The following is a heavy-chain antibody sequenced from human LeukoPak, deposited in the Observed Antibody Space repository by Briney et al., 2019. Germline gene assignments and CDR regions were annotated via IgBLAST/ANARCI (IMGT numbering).Heavy chain of an antibody. CDR2: IYYSGST. J-gene: IGHJ3*02. D-gene: IGHD3-3*01. Sequence: SETLSLTCTVSGGSISSYYWSWIRQPPGKGLEWIGYIYYSGSTNYNPSLKSRVTISVDTSKNQFSLKLSSVTAADTAVYYCAGSHRYYDLWSGYSRAFDIWGQGTMATVSS. CDR1: GGSISSYY. CDR3: AGSHRYYDLWSGYSRAFDI. V-gene: IGHV4-59*08.